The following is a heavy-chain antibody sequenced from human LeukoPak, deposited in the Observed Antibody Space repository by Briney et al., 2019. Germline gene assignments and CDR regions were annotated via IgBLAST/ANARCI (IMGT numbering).Heavy chain of an antibody. D-gene: IGHD3-3*01. CDR2: IIPIFGTA. J-gene: IGHJ5*02. V-gene: IGHV1-69*01. Sequence: GSSVKVSCKASGGTFISYAISWVRQALGQGLECMGGIIPIFGTANYAQKFQGRVTITADESTSTAYMELSSLRSEDTAVYYCARDGDTIFGVVENWFDPWGQGTLVTVSS. CDR3: ARDGDTIFGVVENWFDP. CDR1: GGTFISYA.